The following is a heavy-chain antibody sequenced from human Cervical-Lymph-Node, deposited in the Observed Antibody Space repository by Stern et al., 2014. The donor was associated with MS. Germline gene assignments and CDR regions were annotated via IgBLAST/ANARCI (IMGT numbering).Heavy chain of an antibody. V-gene: IGHV3-30*18. J-gene: IGHJ6*02. CDR2: ISYDGSNK. CDR1: GFTFSSYG. CDR3: AKAGYCSGGSCYYYGMDV. Sequence: QVQLVESGGGVVQPGRSLRLSCATSGFTFSSYGMHWVRQAPGKGLEWVAVISYDGSNKYYADSVKGRFTISRDNSKNTLYLQMNSLRAEDTAVYYCAKAGYCSGGSCYYYGMDVWGQGTTVTVSS. D-gene: IGHD2-15*01.